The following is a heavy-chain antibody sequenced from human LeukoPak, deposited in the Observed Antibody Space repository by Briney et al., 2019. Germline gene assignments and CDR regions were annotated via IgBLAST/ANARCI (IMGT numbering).Heavy chain of an antibody. J-gene: IGHJ4*02. D-gene: IGHD7-27*01. Sequence: SETLSLTCTVSGGSISSYYWSWIRQPAGKGLEWIGRIYTSGSTNYNPSLKSRVTMSVDTSKNQFSLKLSSVTAADTAVYYCARFSPRAMGNYLDFWGQGTLVTVSS. CDR3: ARFSPRAMGNYLDF. CDR1: GGSISSYY. V-gene: IGHV4-4*07. CDR2: IYTSGST.